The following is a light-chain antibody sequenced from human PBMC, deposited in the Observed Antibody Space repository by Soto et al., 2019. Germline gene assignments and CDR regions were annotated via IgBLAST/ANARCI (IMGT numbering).Light chain of an antibody. CDR2: ATS. Sequence: DVQMTQSQSSLHAFVGDRVTITCRASQGIAPYLAWFQQKPGKVPKLLIYATSTLQSGVPSRFSGSGSGTDVTLTITSLQPEDVATYYCQKYNSVPLTFGGGTKVEIK. J-gene: IGKJ4*01. V-gene: IGKV1-27*01. CDR1: QGIAPY. CDR3: QKYNSVPLT.